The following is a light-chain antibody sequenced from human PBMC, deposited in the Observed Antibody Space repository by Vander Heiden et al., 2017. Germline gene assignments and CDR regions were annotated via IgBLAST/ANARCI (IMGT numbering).Light chain of an antibody. J-gene: IGKJ1*01. CDR2: GAS. CDR3: QQYNNWPPWT. Sequence: EIPMTQSPATLSVSAGERVTLSCRASLSVTTSLAWYQQKPGQPPRLLIYGASTRATGVPARFSGSGYGTEFTLTISSLQSEDFAVYFCQQYNNWPPWTFGQGTKVEIK. CDR1: LSVTTS. V-gene: IGKV3-15*01.